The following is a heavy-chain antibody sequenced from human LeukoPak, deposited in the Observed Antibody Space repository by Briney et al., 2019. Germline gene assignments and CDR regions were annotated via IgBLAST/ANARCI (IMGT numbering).Heavy chain of an antibody. Sequence: GGSLRLSCAASGFIFTNYAMSWVRQAPGKGPEWVAAISGGGGSTSYADSVKGRFTISSGNSKNTVYLQMNSLRPEDMAVYYCAKEIFSGLLYIDYWGQGTLVTVSS. CDR1: GFIFTNYA. D-gene: IGHD5-12*01. V-gene: IGHV3-23*01. CDR2: ISGGGGST. CDR3: AKEIFSGLLYIDY. J-gene: IGHJ4*02.